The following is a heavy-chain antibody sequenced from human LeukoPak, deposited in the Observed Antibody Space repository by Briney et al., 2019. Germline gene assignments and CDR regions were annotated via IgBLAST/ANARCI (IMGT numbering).Heavy chain of an antibody. CDR2: IYHSGST. D-gene: IGHD2-2*01. J-gene: IGHJ4*02. V-gene: IGHV4-4*02. Sequence: GSLRLSCAASGFTFSRYAISWVRQAPGKGLEGIGEIYHSGSTNYHPSLKSRVTISVDKSKNQFSLKLSSVTAADTAVYYCARGRWVKPTPEKYCSSTSCYSKMVDYWGQGTLVTVSS. CDR1: GFTFSRYA. CDR3: ARGRWVKPTPEKYCSSTSCYSKMVDY.